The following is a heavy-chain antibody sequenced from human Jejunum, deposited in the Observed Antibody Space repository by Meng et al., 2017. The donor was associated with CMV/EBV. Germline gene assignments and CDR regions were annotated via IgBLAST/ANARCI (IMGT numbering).Heavy chain of an antibody. CDR3: TRPGNWNNDWGDYDAFDI. J-gene: IGHJ3*02. D-gene: IGHD1/OR15-1a*01. V-gene: IGHV3-73*01. CDR2: NRSKANRYAT. CDR1: SA. Sequence: SALHWVRQASGKGLEWVGRNRSKANRYATADAASVEGRFNISRDESKNTAYLEMNSLKTEDTAVYYCTRPGNWNNDWGDYDAFDIWGQGTVVTVSS.